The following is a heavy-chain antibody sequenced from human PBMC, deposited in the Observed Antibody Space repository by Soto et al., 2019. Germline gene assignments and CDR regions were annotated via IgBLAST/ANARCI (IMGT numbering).Heavy chain of an antibody. Sequence: QVQLVQSGPEVRKPGASVKVSCEASGYTFTTFGISWVRQVPGQGLEWMGWISTYNGDTNSAQNFQGRVLMTADTSTGTAYMELMSLKSDDTAVYYCARQGSWPYYYYGLDVWGQGTTVTVSS. CDR1: GYTFTTFG. CDR2: ISTYNGDT. CDR3: ARQGSWPYYYYGLDV. J-gene: IGHJ6*02. D-gene: IGHD1-26*01. V-gene: IGHV1-18*01.